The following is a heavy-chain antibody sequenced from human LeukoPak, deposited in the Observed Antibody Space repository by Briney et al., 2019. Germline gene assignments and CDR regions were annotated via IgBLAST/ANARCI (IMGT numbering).Heavy chain of an antibody. V-gene: IGHV4-39*07. CDR1: GGSISSSSYY. J-gene: IGHJ4*02. D-gene: IGHD1-26*01. Sequence: SETLSLTCTVSGGSISSSSYYWGWIRQPPGKGLEWIGSIYYSGSTYYSPSLKSRVTISVGTSKNQFSLKLSSVTAADTAVYYCARQGPRYSGSYAFDYWGQGTLVTVSS. CDR2: IYYSGST. CDR3: ARQGPRYSGSYAFDY.